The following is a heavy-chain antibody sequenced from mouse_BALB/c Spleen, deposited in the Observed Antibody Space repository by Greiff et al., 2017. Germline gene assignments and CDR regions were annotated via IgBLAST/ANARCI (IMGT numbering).Heavy chain of an antibody. CDR1: GFSLTSYG. D-gene: IGHD1-1*01. V-gene: IGHV2-9*02. J-gene: IGHJ3*01. CDR2: IWAGGST. CDR3: ASQNYYGSSGFAY. Sequence: VKLVESGPGLVAPSQSLSITCTVSGFSLTSYGVHWVRQPPGKGLEWLGVIWAGGSTNYNSALMSRLSISKDNSKSQVFLKMNSLQTDDTAMYYCASQNYYGSSGFAYWGQGTLVTVSA.